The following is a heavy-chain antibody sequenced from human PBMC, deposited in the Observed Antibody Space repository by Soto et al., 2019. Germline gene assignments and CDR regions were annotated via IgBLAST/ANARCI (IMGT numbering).Heavy chain of an antibody. CDR3: ARDIVVVVATSDSGMDV. CDR1: GFTFSSYW. J-gene: IGHJ6*02. D-gene: IGHD2-15*01. Sequence: EVQLVESGGGLVQPGGSLRLSCAASGFTFSSYWMHWVRQVPGKGLVWVSRINSDGSSTTYADSVRGRFTISRDHAKNTLYVQMKSLRAEDTAVYYCARDIVVVVATSDSGMDVWGQGTTVTVS. CDR2: INSDGSST. V-gene: IGHV3-74*01.